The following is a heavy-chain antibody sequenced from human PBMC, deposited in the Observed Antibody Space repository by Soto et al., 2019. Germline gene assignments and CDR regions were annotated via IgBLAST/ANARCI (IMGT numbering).Heavy chain of an antibody. V-gene: IGHV1-69*14. D-gene: IGHD5-12*01. CDR3: VRVVAILGYRVN. Sequence: QVQLVQSGAEVRQPASSVKVSCKTSGATFSSYAITWVRQAPGQGLEWMGGIVPTVDTSTYAQKIQGRVTITADKFTNTVYRVLSSLRSDDMGVFYCVRVVAILGYRVNWGQGTLVSVSS. J-gene: IGHJ4*02. CDR2: IVPTVDTS. CDR1: GATFSSYA.